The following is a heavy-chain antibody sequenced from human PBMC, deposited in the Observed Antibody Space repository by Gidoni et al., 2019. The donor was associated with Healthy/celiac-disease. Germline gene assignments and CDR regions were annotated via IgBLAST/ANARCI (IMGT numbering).Heavy chain of an antibody. CDR1: GGSISSYY. J-gene: IGHJ6*02. CDR3: ARDRAGSGGINLRYYYGMDV. V-gene: IGHV4-59*01. Sequence: QVQLQESGPGLVKPSETLSLTCTGSGGSISSYYWSWIRQPPGKGLEWIGYIYYSGSTNYNPALKSRVTISVDTSKNQFSLKLSSVTAADTAVYYCARDRAGSGGINLRYYYGMDVWGQGTTVTVSS. D-gene: IGHD2-15*01. CDR2: IYYSGST.